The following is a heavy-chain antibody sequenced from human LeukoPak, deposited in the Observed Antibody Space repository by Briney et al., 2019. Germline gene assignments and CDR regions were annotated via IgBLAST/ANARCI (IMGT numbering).Heavy chain of an antibody. Sequence: GGSLRLSCAASGFTFSSHWMSWVRQAPGKGLEWVANIWQEGSEKYYVDSVKGRFTISRGNAKNSLYLQMNSLRVDDTAVYYCARHAHYDFVTGLFDPWGQGTLVTVSS. V-gene: IGHV3-7*01. CDR2: IWQEGSEK. CDR3: ARHAHYDFVTGLFDP. CDR1: GFTFSSHW. D-gene: IGHD3-3*01. J-gene: IGHJ5*02.